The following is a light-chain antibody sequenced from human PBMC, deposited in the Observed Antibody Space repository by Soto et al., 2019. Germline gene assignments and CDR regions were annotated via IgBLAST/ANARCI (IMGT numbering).Light chain of an antibody. CDR2: DVS. J-gene: IGLJ1*01. Sequence: QSVLTQPASVSGSPGQSITISCTGTSSHVGGYNYVSWYQQHPGKAPKLMIYDVSNRPSGVSNRFSGSKSGNTASLTISGLQAEDEADYYCSSYTSSSFYVFGTGTKLTVL. CDR1: SSHVGGYNY. V-gene: IGLV2-14*01. CDR3: SSYTSSSFYV.